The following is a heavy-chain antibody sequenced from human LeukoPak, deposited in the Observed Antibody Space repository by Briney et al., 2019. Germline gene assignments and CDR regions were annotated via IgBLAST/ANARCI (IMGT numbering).Heavy chain of an antibody. CDR2: ISASGGST. V-gene: IGHV3-23*01. CDR3: AKGLSTVSYYYYGVDV. J-gene: IGHJ6*02. CDR1: GFTFSSYA. Sequence: GGSLRLSCAASGFTFSSYAMSWVRQAPRKGLEWVSGISASGGSTYYADSVKGRFTISRDNSKNTVYLQMNSLRAEDTAVYYCAKGLSTVSYYYYGVDVWGQGTTVTVSS. D-gene: IGHD4-17*01.